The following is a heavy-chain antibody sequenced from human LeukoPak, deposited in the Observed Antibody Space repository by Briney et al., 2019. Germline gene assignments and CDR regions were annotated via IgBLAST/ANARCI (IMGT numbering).Heavy chain of an antibody. CDR3: ARAYSGYDCDY. V-gene: IGHV1-2*02. Sequence: GASVKVSCKASGYTFTDHYMHWVRQAPGQGLEWMGWINPDSGGTNYAQKFQGRVTMTRDTSISTAYMELTRLRSDDTAVYYCARAYSGYDCDYWGQGTLVTVSS. CDR1: GYTFTDHY. D-gene: IGHD5-12*01. CDR2: INPDSGGT. J-gene: IGHJ4*02.